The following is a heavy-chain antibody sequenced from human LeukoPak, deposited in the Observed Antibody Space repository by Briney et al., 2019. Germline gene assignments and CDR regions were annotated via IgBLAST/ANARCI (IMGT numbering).Heavy chain of an antibody. CDR2: MSPNSGNT. J-gene: IGHJ4*02. Sequence: ASVKVSCKASGYTFTSYDINWVRQATGQGLEWMGWMSPNSGNTGYAQKFQGRVTMTRSTSMSTAYMELSSLRSEDTAVYYCARGPPNWGYDYWGQGTLVTVST. D-gene: IGHD7-27*01. CDR1: GYTFTSYD. CDR3: ARGPPNWGYDY. V-gene: IGHV1-8*01.